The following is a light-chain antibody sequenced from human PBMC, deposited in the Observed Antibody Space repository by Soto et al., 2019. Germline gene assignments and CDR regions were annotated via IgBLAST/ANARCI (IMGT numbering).Light chain of an antibody. CDR3: CSYAGSSTFEVIV. Sequence: QSVLTQPASVSGSPGQSITISCTGTSSDVGSYNLVSWYQQHPGKAPKLMIYEVSKRPSGVSNRFSGSKSGNTASLTISGLQAEDEADYYCCSYAGSSTFEVIVFGTVTKVTVL. V-gene: IGLV2-23*02. CDR1: SSDVGSYNL. J-gene: IGLJ1*01. CDR2: EVS.